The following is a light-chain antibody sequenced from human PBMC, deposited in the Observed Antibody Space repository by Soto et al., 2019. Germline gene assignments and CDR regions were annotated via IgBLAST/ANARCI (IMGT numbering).Light chain of an antibody. CDR1: SSNIGAGYD. Sequence: QSVLTQPPSVSGAPGQRVTISCTGSSSNIGAGYDVHWYQQLPGTAPKLLIYGNSNRPSGVPDRFSGSKSGTSASLAITGLQAEDAADYYCQSYDSSLEFGGGTQLTVL. CDR3: QSYDSSLE. CDR2: GNS. J-gene: IGLJ2*01. V-gene: IGLV1-40*01.